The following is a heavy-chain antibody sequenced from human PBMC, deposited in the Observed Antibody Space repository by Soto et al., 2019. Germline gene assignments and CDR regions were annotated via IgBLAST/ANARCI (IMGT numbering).Heavy chain of an antibody. CDR1: GGSISSGGYY. V-gene: IGHV4-31*11. D-gene: IGHD3-3*01. CDR3: ARLAIFAVAPYGMGV. CDR2: IYYIGNT. J-gene: IGHJ6*02. Sequence: PSETLSLTCAVSGGSISSGGYYWNWILQHPGKGLELILYIYYIGNTYYNPSLKSRVTISLDTSKNQFSLKLSSVTAADTAVFYCARLAIFAVAPYGMGVWGQGTTVTVSS.